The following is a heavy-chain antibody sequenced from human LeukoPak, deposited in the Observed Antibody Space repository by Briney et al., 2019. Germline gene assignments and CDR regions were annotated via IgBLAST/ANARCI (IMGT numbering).Heavy chain of an antibody. CDR3: ARENDSSGYYLDY. CDR2: IYYSGST. D-gene: IGHD3-22*01. J-gene: IGHJ4*02. CDR1: GGSISSGGYY. Sequence: SETLSLTCTVSGGSISSGGYYWSWIRQHPGKGLEWIGYIYYSGSTYYNPSLKSRVTMSVDTSKNQFSLKLSSVTAADTAFYYCARENDSSGYYLDYWGQGTLVTVSS. V-gene: IGHV4-31*03.